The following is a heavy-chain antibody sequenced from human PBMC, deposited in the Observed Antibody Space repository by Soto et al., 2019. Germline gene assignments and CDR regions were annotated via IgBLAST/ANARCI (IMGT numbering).Heavy chain of an antibody. CDR3: AREGILYSNYEVGFDY. CDR1: GGSVSSGSYY. CDR2: IYYSGST. D-gene: IGHD4-4*01. V-gene: IGHV4-61*01. J-gene: IGHJ4*02. Sequence: QVQLQESGPGLVKPSETLSLTCTVAGGSVSSGSYYWSWIRQPPGKGLEWIGYIYYSGSTNYNPSLKSRVTIYVDTSKNQFSLKLSSVIAADTAVYYCAREGILYSNYEVGFDYWGQGTLVTVSS.